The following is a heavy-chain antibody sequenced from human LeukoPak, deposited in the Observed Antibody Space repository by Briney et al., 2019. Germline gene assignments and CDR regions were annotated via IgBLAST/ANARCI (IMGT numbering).Heavy chain of an antibody. CDR3: ARDRTGAYYYDSSGYSGDFDY. CDR1: GFTLSSYG. V-gene: IGHV3-33*01. D-gene: IGHD3-22*01. Sequence: GGSLRLSCAASGFTLSSYGMPWVCQAPGKGLGGVAGLWDDGSNKYYADSVKGRFTISRDNSKNTLYLQMNSLRAEDTAVYYCARDRTGAYYYDSSGYSGDFDYWGQGTLVTVSS. CDR2: LWDDGSNK. J-gene: IGHJ4*02.